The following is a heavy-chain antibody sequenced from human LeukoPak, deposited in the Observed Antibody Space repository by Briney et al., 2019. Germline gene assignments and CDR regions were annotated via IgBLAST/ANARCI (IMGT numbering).Heavy chain of an antibody. CDR3: AKTGVTAQNYYYYMDV. Sequence: GGSLRLSCAASGFTFSSYAMSWVRQAPGKGPEWVSAISGSGGSTYYADSVKGRFTISRDNSKNTLYLQMNSLRAEDTAVYYCAKTGVTAQNYYYYMDVWGKGTTVTVSS. CDR2: ISGSGGST. D-gene: IGHD2-21*02. J-gene: IGHJ6*03. V-gene: IGHV3-23*01. CDR1: GFTFSSYA.